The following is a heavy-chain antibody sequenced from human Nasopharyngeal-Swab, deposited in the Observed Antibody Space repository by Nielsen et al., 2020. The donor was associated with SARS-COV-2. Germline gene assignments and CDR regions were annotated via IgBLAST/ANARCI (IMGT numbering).Heavy chain of an antibody. Sequence: GESLKISCKGSGYSFTSYWISWVRQMPGKGLEWMGRIDPSDSYTDYSPSFQGHVTISADKSISTAYLQWSSLKASDTAMYYCARFGDPGIAAAGTWFDPWGQGTLVTVSS. CDR1: GYSFTSYW. CDR2: IDPSDSYT. V-gene: IGHV5-10-1*01. D-gene: IGHD6-13*01. J-gene: IGHJ5*02. CDR3: ARFGDPGIAAAGTWFDP.